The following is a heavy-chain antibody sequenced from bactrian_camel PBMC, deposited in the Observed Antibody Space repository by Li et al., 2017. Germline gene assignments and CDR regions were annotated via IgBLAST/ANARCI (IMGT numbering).Heavy chain of an antibody. Sequence: QVQLVESGGGTVQAGGSLQLACTASGPLASMNMIGWFRQAPGKELEGVARIENNGSTYYADSVKGRFTISLDNAKNIPYLQMNILKPEDRAMYYCAADWYPVPQCPNRRASDFRYWGQGTQVTVS. CDR3: AADWYPVPQCPNRRASDFRY. CDR1: GPLASMNM. J-gene: IGHJ6*01. V-gene: IGHV3S53*01. CDR2: IENNGST. D-gene: IGHD6*01.